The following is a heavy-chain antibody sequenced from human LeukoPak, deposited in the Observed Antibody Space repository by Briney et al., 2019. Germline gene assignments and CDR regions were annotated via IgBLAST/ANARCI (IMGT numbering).Heavy chain of an antibody. Sequence: QPGGSLRLSCSASGFIFSNYGMYWVRQAPGKGLEFVSAISSDGDNTFYADSVKGRFTISRDDSKNTLYLQTSSLRGEDTAVYYCVRVNDYGDRNLYLSGYWGQATLV. J-gene: IGHJ4*02. CDR3: VRVNDYGDRNLYLSGY. V-gene: IGHV3-64D*06. CDR1: GFIFSNYG. CDR2: ISSDGDNT. D-gene: IGHD4-17*01.